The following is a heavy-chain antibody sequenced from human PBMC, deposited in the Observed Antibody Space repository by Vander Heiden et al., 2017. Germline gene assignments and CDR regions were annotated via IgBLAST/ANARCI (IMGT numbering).Heavy chain of an antibody. CDR2: NSSSSSYI. D-gene: IGHD6-19*01. V-gene: IGHV3-21*01. J-gene: IGHJ5*02. Sequence: EVQLVQSAGDLVKPRGSLRLSCEASGITFGTHRMYWLRQAPGKRLEWVSSNSSSSSYIYYADSVKGRFTISRDNSKNSLYLQMNSLRAEDTAVYYCARDRDPHSSGWYGWFDPWGQGTLVTVSS. CDR3: ARDRDPHSSGWYGWFDP. CDR1: GITFGTHR.